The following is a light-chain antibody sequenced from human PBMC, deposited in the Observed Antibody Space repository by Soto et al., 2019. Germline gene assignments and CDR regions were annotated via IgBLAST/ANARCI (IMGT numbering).Light chain of an antibody. Sequence: DVQMTQSPSTLSASVGDRVTITCRASQTIGSLLAWYQQKPGKAPNLLIYKASSLESGVPSRFSGSGFGTEFILTIPGLQPDDFATYYCQHYNSWAFGQGTKVEI. CDR2: KAS. CDR1: QTIGSL. V-gene: IGKV1-5*03. CDR3: QHYNSWA. J-gene: IGKJ1*01.